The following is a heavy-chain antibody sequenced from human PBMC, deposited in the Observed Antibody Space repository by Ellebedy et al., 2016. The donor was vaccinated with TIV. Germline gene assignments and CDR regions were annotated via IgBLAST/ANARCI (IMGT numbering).Heavy chain of an antibody. Sequence: MPSETLSLTCTVSGGSISSYYWSWIRQPPGKGLEWIGYIYYSGSTNYNPSLKSRVTISVDTSKNQFSLKLSSVTAADTAVYYCASTRDKTSIAVAGAFDYWGQGTLVTVSS. CDR3: ASTRDKTSIAVAGAFDY. V-gene: IGHV4-59*01. CDR1: GGSISSYY. D-gene: IGHD6-19*01. CDR2: IYYSGST. J-gene: IGHJ4*02.